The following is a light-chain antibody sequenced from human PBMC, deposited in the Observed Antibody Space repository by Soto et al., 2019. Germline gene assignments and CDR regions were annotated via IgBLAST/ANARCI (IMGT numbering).Light chain of an antibody. J-gene: IGKJ1*01. Sequence: EIVLTQSPGTLSLSPGEGATLSCRASQSVISSSLAWYQQKRGQAPRLLIYGISSRATGIPDRFSGSGSGTDFTLTISRLEPEDFAVYYCQQYGTPPQTFGQGTKADIK. V-gene: IGKV3-20*01. CDR1: QSVISSS. CDR2: GIS. CDR3: QQYGTPPQT.